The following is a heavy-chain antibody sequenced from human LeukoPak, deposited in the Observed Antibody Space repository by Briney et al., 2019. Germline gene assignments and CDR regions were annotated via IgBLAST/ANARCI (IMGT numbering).Heavy chain of an antibody. V-gene: IGHV3-74*01. D-gene: IGHD4-17*01. CDR3: AKDSSTETPGFFDY. J-gene: IGHJ4*02. CDR1: GFTFSTTW. Sequence: GGSLRLSCAASGFTFSTTWMHWVRQAPGKGLMWVSHINADGSDTNHADSVRGRFTISRDNAKNMLSLQMSSLTVEDTAVYYCAKDSSTETPGFFDYWGRGTLVIVSS. CDR2: INADGSDT.